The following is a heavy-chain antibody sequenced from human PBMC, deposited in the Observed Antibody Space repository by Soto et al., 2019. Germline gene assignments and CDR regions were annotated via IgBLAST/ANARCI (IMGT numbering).Heavy chain of an antibody. Sequence: SETLSFTCTVSGGSISSYYWSWIRQPPGKGLEWIGYIYYSGSTNYNPSLKSRVTISVDTSKNQFSLKLSSVTAADTAVYYCARVYGDYTLYYYYYYYMDVWGKGTTVTVSS. V-gene: IGHV4-59*01. J-gene: IGHJ6*03. CDR2: IYYSGST. D-gene: IGHD4-17*01. CDR3: ARVYGDYTLYYYYYYYMDV. CDR1: GGSISSYY.